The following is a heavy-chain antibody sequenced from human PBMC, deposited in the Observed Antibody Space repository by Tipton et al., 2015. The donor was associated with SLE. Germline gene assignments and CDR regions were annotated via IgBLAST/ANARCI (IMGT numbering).Heavy chain of an antibody. J-gene: IGHJ4*02. CDR1: GASISTSNW. CDR3: ARGGYCRSASCYRFDS. V-gene: IGHV4-4*02. CDR2: IYQSGST. Sequence: TLSLTCAVSGASISTSNWWSWVRQPPGKGLERIGDIYQSGSTNYNPPLKSRVTLSVDKSKNQFSLKLSSVTAADTAVYYCARGGYCRSASCYRFDSWVQGILVTVPS. D-gene: IGHD2-2*01.